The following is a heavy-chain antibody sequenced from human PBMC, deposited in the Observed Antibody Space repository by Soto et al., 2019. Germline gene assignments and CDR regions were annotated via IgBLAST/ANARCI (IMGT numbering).Heavy chain of an antibody. CDR2: IYSGGST. D-gene: IGHD3-16*01. V-gene: IGHV3-66*01. J-gene: IGHJ4*02. CDR3: ARGESGVAMPFGY. CDR1: GFTVSSNY. Sequence: PGGSLRLSCAASGFTVSSNYMSWVRQAPGKGLEWVSVIYSGGSTYYADSVKGRFTISRDNSENTLYLQMNSLRAEDTAVYYCARGESGVAMPFGYWGQGTLVTVSS.